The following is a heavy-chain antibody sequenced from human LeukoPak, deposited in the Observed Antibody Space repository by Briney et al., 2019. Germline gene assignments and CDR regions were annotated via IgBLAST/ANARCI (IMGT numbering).Heavy chain of an antibody. CDR2: FYQSGGT. Sequence: SETLSLTCTVSGGSISSYYWSWIRQPPGKGLDWIVHFYQSGGTYYNPSLKGRVTISVDTSKKQVSLKLNSVTAADTAVYYCARGRGSGTYYRATYDFWGQGTLVTVSA. V-gene: IGHV4-59*13. CDR1: GGSISSYY. J-gene: IGHJ4*02. D-gene: IGHD3-10*01. CDR3: ARGRGSGTYYRATYDF.